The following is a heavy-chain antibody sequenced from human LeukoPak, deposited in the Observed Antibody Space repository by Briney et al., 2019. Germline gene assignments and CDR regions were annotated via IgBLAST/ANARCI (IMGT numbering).Heavy chain of an antibody. CDR2: ISYDGSNK. CDR1: GFTFSSYA. J-gene: IGHJ4*02. Sequence: PGGSLRLSCAASGFTFSSYAMHWVRQAPGKGLEWVAAISYDGSNKYYADSVKGRFTISRDNSKIMLYLQMNSPRAEDTAVYYCARGSPEWELLADYWGQGTLVTVSS. V-gene: IGHV3-30-3*01. CDR3: ARGSPEWELLADY. D-gene: IGHD1-26*01.